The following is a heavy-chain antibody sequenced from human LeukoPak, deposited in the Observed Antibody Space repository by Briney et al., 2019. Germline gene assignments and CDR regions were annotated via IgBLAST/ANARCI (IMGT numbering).Heavy chain of an antibody. CDR1: GFTFSSYG. Sequence: GGSLRLSCAASGFTFSSYGMSWVRQAPGKGLEWVSAISGSSGSTYYADSVKGRFTISRDNSKNTLYLQMNSLRAEDTAVYYCAKDRSGGSGYYKDYWGQGTLVTVSS. J-gene: IGHJ4*02. CDR2: ISGSSGST. D-gene: IGHD3-3*01. V-gene: IGHV3-23*01. CDR3: AKDRSGGSGYYKDY.